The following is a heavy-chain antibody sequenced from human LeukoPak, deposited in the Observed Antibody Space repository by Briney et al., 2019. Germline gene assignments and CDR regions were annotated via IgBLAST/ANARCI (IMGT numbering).Heavy chain of an antibody. CDR1: GYSFTSYW. CDR3: ARRDDSSSWYYFDY. CDR2: IYPGDSDT. D-gene: IGHD6-13*01. J-gene: IGHJ4*02. Sequence: GEPLQISCKGSGYSFTSYWIGWVRQMPGKGLEWMGIIYPGDSDTRYSPSFQGQVTISADKSISTAYLQWSSLKASDTAMYYCARRDDSSSWYYFDYWGQGTLVTVSS. V-gene: IGHV5-51*01.